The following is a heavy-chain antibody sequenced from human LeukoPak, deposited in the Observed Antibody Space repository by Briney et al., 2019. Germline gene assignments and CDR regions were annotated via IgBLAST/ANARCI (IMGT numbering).Heavy chain of an antibody. CDR1: GFTFSSYS. CDR2: ISSSSSYI. V-gene: IGHV3-21*01. CDR3: ARAPIYCSGGSCYASQIDY. D-gene: IGHD2-15*01. Sequence: GGSLRLSCAASGFTFSSYSMNWVRQAPGKGLGWVSSISSSSSYIYYADSVKGRFTISRDNAKNSLYLQMNSLRAEDTAVYYCARAPIYCSGGSCYASQIDYWGQGTLVTVSS. J-gene: IGHJ4*02.